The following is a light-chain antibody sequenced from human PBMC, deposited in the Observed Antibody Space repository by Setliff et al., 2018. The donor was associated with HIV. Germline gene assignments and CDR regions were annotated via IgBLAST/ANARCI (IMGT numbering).Light chain of an antibody. Sequence: QSVLTQPASVSGSPGQSIIIPCTGTSSDVGGYSYVSWYKQHPGKAPKLKIYEVRNRSSGVSNRFSGSKSGNTASLTISGLQAEDEADYYCSSYAITNTLPFGTGTKVTVL. CDR3: SSYAITNTLP. V-gene: IGLV2-14*01. CDR1: SSDVGGYSY. CDR2: EVR. J-gene: IGLJ1*01.